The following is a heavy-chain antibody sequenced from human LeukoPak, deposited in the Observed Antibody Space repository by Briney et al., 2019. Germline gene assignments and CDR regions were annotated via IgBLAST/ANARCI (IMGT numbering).Heavy chain of an antibody. CDR1: GYSISSGYY. V-gene: IGHV4-38-2*01. Sequence: SETLSLTCAVSGYSISSGYYWGWIRQPPGKGLEWIGSIFHSGSTYYNPSLESRVNMSVDTSKNQISLKLSSVTAADTAVYYCARASGSYGSGSYYYYGMDVWGKGTTVTVSS. CDR2: IFHSGST. D-gene: IGHD3-10*01. CDR3: ARASGSYGSGSYYYYGMDV. J-gene: IGHJ6*04.